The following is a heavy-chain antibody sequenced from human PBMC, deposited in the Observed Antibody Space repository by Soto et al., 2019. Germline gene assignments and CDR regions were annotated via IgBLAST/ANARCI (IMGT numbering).Heavy chain of an antibody. CDR1: GGSFSGYY. D-gene: IGHD5-12*01. J-gene: IGHJ4*02. CDR3: ARDTITGLFEY. Sequence: SDTLSLTCAVYGGSFSGYYWSWIRQPPGKGLEWIGEINHSGSTNYNPSLKSRVTISVDTSKNQFSLKLSSVTAADTAVYYCARDTITGLFEYWGQGTLVTVSS. V-gene: IGHV4-34*01. CDR2: INHSGST.